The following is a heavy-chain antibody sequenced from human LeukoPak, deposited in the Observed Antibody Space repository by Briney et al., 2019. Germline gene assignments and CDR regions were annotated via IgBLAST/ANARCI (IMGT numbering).Heavy chain of an antibody. J-gene: IGHJ6*02. CDR3: ARDVVVVPAAIHYGMDV. Sequence: SETLSLTCAVYGGSFCDYFWGWIRQPPGKGLEWIGEINHSGRTYYNPSLKSRVTISVDTSKNQFSLNLSSVTAADTAVYYCARDVVVVPAAIHYGMDVWSQGTTVTVSS. CDR2: INHSGRT. V-gene: IGHV4-34*01. D-gene: IGHD2-2*01. CDR1: GGSFCDYF.